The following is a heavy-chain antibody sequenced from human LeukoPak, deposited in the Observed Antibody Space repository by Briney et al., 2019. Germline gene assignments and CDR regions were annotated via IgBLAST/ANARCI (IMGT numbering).Heavy chain of an antibody. D-gene: IGHD6-19*01. CDR2: IKQDGSEK. Sequence: GGSLRLSCAASGFAFSSYWMSWVRQAPGKGLEWVANIKQDGSEKYYVDSVKGRFTISRDKAKNSLYLQMNSLRAEHTAVYYCARDGIAVVGAFDIWGQGTMVTVSS. CDR1: GFAFSSYW. J-gene: IGHJ3*02. V-gene: IGHV3-7*01. CDR3: ARDGIAVVGAFDI.